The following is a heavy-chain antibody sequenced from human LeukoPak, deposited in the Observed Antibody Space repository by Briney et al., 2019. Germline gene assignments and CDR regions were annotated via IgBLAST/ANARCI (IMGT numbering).Heavy chain of an antibody. V-gene: IGHV3-23*01. D-gene: IGHD6-13*01. CDR1: GFTFSSYA. CDR3: AQIAAAGRGGFDY. CDR2: ISGSGGST. Sequence: GGSLRLSCAASGFTFSSYAMSWVRQAPGKGLEWVSVISGSGGSTNYADSVRGRFTISRDNAKNSLYLQMNSLRAEDTAVFYCAQIAAAGRGGFDYWGEGSLVSVSS. J-gene: IGHJ4*02.